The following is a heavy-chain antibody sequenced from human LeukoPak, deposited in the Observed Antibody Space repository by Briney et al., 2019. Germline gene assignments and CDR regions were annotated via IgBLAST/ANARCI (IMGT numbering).Heavy chain of an antibody. CDR1: GGSISSYY. D-gene: IGHD6-13*01. V-gene: IGHV4-59*04. CDR3: ARTSSSWYVP. CDR2: IYYSGST. Sequence: PSETLSLTCTVSGGSISSYYWSWIRQPPGKGLEWIGYIYYSGSTYYNPSLKSRVTISVDTSKNQFSLKLSSVTAADTAVYYCARTSSSWYVPWGQGTLVTVSS. J-gene: IGHJ5*02.